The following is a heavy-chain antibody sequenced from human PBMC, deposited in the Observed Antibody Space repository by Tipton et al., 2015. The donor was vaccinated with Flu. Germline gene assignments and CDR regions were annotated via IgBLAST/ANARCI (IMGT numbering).Heavy chain of an antibody. J-gene: IGHJ3*02. V-gene: IGHV3-21*01. CDR1: GFTFSSYS. D-gene: IGHD1-26*01. CDR2: ISSSSSYI. Sequence: SLRLSCAASGFTFSSYSMNWVRQAPGKGLEWVSSISSSSSYIYYADSVKGRFTISRDDAKNSLYLQMNSLRAEDTAVYYCARGLLWDVAGDDASDIWGQGTMVTVSS. CDR3: ARGLLWDVAGDDASDI.